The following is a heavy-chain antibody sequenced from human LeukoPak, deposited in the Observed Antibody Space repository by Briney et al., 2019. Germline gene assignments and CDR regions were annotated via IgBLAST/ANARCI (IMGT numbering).Heavy chain of an antibody. J-gene: IGHJ4*02. V-gene: IGHV3-11*05. D-gene: IGHD5-18*01. CDR2: ISSSSSYT. Sequence: KPGGSLRLSCAASGFTFSDYYMSWIRQAPGKGLEWVSYISSSSSYTNYADSVKGRFTISRDNAKNSLYLQMNSLRAEDTAVYYCAKGLLTYTAMANFDYWGQGTLVTVSS. CDR1: GFTFSDYY. CDR3: AKGLLTYTAMANFDY.